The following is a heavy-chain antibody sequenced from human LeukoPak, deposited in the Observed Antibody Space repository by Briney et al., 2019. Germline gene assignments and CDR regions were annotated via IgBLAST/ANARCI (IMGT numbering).Heavy chain of an antibody. CDR3: ARDRGLYPRNRFDP. J-gene: IGHJ5*02. V-gene: IGHV4-39*07. CDR2: IYYSGST. CDR1: GGSISSSSYY. D-gene: IGHD2-8*01. Sequence: PSETLSLTCTVSGGSISSSSYYWGWIRQPPGKGLEWIGSIYYSGSTYYNPSLKSRVTISVDTSKNQFSLKLSSVTAADTAVYYCARDRGLYPRNRFDPWGQGTLVTVSS.